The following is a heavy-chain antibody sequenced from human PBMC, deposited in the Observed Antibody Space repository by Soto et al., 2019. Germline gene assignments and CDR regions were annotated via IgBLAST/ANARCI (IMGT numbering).Heavy chain of an antibody. CDR3: ARGRIASAGTCAVRAVNWFGP. CDR2: INHSGST. Sequence: SVPLSLRCTVFGGSFGGYGWSWIRQPPGKGLEWIGEINHSGSTNYNPSLKSRVTISVDTSKNQFSLKLSSVTAADTSVYYCARGRIASAGTCAVRAVNWFGPWGQGTLVTVSS. V-gene: IGHV4-34*01. J-gene: IGHJ5*02. CDR1: GGSFGGYG. D-gene: IGHD6-13*01.